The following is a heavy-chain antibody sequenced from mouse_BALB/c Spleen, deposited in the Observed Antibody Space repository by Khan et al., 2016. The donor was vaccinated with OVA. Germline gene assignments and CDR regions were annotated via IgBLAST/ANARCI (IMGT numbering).Heavy chain of an antibody. J-gene: IGHJ3*01. CDR3: ADHLTGSFAY. V-gene: IGHV5-6*01. CDR1: GFTFSSYS. CDR2: ISSGGDYT. Sequence: EVQVVESGGDLVKPGGSLNLSCAASGFTFSSYSMSWVRQTPDKRLEWVASISSGGDYTYYLDSVKGRFTISRDNAKNTLYLQVSDLKAEDTAMYYCADHLTGSFAYWGQGTLVTVSA. D-gene: IGHD4-1*01.